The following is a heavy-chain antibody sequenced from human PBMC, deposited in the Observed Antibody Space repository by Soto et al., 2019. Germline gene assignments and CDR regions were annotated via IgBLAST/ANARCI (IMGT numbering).Heavy chain of an antibody. Sequence: GGSLRLSCAASGFTFSSYAMSWVRQAPGKGLEWVSAISGSGGSTYYADSVKGRFTISRDNSKNTLYLQMNSLRAEDTAVYYCAKDPSDSSGWYYFQHRGQGTLVTVSS. CDR3: AKDPSDSSGWYYFQH. D-gene: IGHD6-19*01. CDR2: ISGSGGST. CDR1: GFTFSSYA. J-gene: IGHJ1*01. V-gene: IGHV3-23*01.